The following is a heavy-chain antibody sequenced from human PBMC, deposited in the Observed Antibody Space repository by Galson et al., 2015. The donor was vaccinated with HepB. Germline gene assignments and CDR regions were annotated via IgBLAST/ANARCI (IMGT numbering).Heavy chain of an antibody. CDR2: ISASGGST. V-gene: IGHV3-23*01. CDR1: RFTFSNFD. Sequence: SLRLSCEASRFTFSNFDMTWVRQAPGKGLEWVSGISASGGSTYYADSVKGRFTMSRDNSRNRLYLQMNSLRAEDTAVFYCAKLRAPGVAFHYAFDIWGQGTKVTVSS. CDR3: AKLRAPGVAFHYAFDI. D-gene: IGHD5-12*01. J-gene: IGHJ3*02.